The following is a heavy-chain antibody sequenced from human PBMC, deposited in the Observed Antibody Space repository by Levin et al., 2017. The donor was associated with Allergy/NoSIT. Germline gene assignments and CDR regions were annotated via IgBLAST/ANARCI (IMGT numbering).Heavy chain of an antibody. V-gene: IGHV3-33*01. J-gene: IGHJ5*02. Sequence: GESLKISCAASGFTFSSYGMHWVRQAPGKGLEWVAVIWYDGSNKYYADSVKGRFTISRDNSKNTLYLQMNSLRAEDTAVYYCAREWYSGSYPSNWFDPWGQGTLVTVSS. D-gene: IGHD1-26*01. CDR2: IWYDGSNK. CDR1: GFTFSSYG. CDR3: AREWYSGSYPSNWFDP.